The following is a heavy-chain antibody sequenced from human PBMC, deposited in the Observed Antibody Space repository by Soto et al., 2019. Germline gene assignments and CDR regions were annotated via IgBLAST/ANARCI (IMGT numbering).Heavy chain of an antibody. Sequence: ASVKVSCKASGYTFTGYYMHWVRQAPGQGLEWMGWINPNSCGTNYAQKFQGRVTMTRDTSISTAYMELSRLGSDDTAVYYCARGKPITMIVVVSNWYFDLWGRGTLVTVSS. CDR1: GYTFTGYY. CDR2: INPNSCGT. J-gene: IGHJ2*01. CDR3: ARGKPITMIVVVSNWYFDL. V-gene: IGHV1-2*02. D-gene: IGHD3-22*01.